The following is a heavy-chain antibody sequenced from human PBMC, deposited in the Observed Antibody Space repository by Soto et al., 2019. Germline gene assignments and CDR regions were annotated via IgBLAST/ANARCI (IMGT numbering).Heavy chain of an antibody. V-gene: IGHV1-8*01. CDR3: ARDVSPGGIVLVPGPGNAFDI. CDR1: GYTFTSYD. J-gene: IGHJ3*02. CDR2: MNPNSGNT. Sequence: ASVKVSCKASGYTFTSYDINWVRQATGQGLEWMGWMNPNSGNTGYAQKFQGRVTMTRNTSISTAYIELSSLRSEDTAVYYCARDVSPGGIVLVPGPGNAFDIWGQGTMVTVSS. D-gene: IGHD2-2*01.